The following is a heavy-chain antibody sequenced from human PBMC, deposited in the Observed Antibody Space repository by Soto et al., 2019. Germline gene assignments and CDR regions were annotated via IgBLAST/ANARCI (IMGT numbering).Heavy chain of an antibody. CDR2: IGGSDGTT. CDR3: AKAGDSGTYDPYGMDV. Sequence: GGSLRLSCASSGFTFSSYAMTWVRQPPGKGLDWVSSIGGSDGTTYHADSVKGRFTISRDNSKNTLYLQMKSLRAEDTAVYYCAKAGDSGTYDPYGMDVWCQGTTGTVSS. V-gene: IGHV3-23*01. D-gene: IGHD3-10*01. CDR1: GFTFSSYA. J-gene: IGHJ6*02.